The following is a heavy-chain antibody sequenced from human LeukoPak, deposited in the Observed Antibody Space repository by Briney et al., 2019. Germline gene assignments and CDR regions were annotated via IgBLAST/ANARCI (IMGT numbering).Heavy chain of an antibody. J-gene: IGHJ6*02. CDR3: ARSEGYGAYSGMDV. Sequence: GGSLRLSCAASGFIFSSSGMHWVRQAPAKGLEWVAVIWYDGSKKFYGDSVKGRFTISRDNSKNTLYLQMSNLRVEDTAIYYCARSEGYGAYSGMDVWGQGTTVTVSS. V-gene: IGHV3-33*01. CDR2: IWYDGSKK. D-gene: IGHD4-17*01. CDR1: GFIFSSSG.